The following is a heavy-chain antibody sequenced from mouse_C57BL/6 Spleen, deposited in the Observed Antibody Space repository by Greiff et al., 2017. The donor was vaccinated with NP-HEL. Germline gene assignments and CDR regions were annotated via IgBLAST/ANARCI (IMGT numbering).Heavy chain of an antibody. D-gene: IGHD1-1*01. V-gene: IGHV1-26*01. CDR3: ARSEELRWYFDV. Sequence: EVQLQQSGPELVKPGASVKISCKASGYTFTDYYMNWVKQSHGKSLEWIGDINPNNGGTSYNQKFKGKATLTVDKSSSTAYMELRSLTSEDSAVYYCARSEELRWYFDVWGTGTTVTVSS. J-gene: IGHJ1*03. CDR1: GYTFTDYY. CDR2: INPNNGGT.